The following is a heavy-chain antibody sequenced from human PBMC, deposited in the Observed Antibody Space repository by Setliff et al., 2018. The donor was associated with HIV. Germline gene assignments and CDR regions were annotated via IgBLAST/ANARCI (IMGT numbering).Heavy chain of an antibody. V-gene: IGHV4-38-2*02. CDR2: VYHTGST. D-gene: IGHD2-15*01. Sequence: PSETLSLTCTVSGYSISSRYYWGWIRQPPGKGLEWIGSVYHTGSTYYNPSLKSRVTRSADTSKNQFSLKLLSVTAADTAVYYCASSPAWRSDSGLHTFDYWGQGTLVTVSS. CDR3: ASSPAWRSDSGLHTFDY. J-gene: IGHJ4*02. CDR1: GYSISSRYY.